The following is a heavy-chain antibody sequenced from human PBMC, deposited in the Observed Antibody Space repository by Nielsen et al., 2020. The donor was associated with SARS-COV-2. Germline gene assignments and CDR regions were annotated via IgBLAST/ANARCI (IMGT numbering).Heavy chain of an antibody. CDR1: GFTFSSYA. Sequence: GESLKISCAASGFTFSSYAMSWVRQPPGKGLEWVSLISARGSDTYYADSVRGRFTISRDNSRNTLYLQMSSLRTEDTAVYYCVRGGGVVDFWGQGTLVTVSS. CDR2: ISARGSDT. J-gene: IGHJ4*02. D-gene: IGHD2-8*02. V-gene: IGHV3-23*01. CDR3: VRGGGVVDF.